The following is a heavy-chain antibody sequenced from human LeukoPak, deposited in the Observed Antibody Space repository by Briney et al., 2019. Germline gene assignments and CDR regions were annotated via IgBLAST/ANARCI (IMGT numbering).Heavy chain of an antibody. D-gene: IGHD5-12*01. Sequence: GGSLRLSCAASGFTFSSYAMSWVRQAPGKGLEWVSGISGSGGGTYYADSVKGQFTISRDNSKNTLYLQMNSPRPDDTAVYYCAKRASGHENNWGQGTLVTVSS. V-gene: IGHV3-23*01. CDR1: GFTFSSYA. CDR3: AKRASGHENN. CDR2: ISGSGGGT. J-gene: IGHJ4*02.